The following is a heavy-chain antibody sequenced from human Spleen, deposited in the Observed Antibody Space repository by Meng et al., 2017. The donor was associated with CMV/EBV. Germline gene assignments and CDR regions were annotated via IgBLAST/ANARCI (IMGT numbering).Heavy chain of an antibody. V-gene: IGHV3-23*01. Sequence: SGSTFSSFAMSWVRQAPGKGLEWVSGISGTGVGTSNADSVKGRFTISRDNYKNTLYLQMNSLRAEDTAVYYCAKDLIIGLAGIFDYWGQGTLVTVSS. D-gene: IGHD6-19*01. CDR2: ISGTGVGT. J-gene: IGHJ4*02. CDR3: AKDLIIGLAGIFDY. CDR1: GSTFSSFA.